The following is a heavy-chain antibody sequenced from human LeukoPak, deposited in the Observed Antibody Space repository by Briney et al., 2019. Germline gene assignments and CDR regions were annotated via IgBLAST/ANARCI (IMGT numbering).Heavy chain of an antibody. CDR2: ISYDGSNE. V-gene: IGHV3-30*03. Sequence: GRSLRLSCAASGFTFSTYGMHWVRQAPGKGLEWVAVISYDGSNEYYADSVKGRFTISRDNSKNTLYLQMNSLRAEDTAVYYCARDRGGRGAFDIWGQGTMVTVSS. CDR3: ARDRGGRGAFDI. J-gene: IGHJ3*02. CDR1: GFTFSTYG.